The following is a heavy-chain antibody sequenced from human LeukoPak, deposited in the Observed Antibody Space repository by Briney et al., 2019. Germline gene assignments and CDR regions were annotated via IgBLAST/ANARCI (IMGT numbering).Heavy chain of an antibody. CDR3: ARDENY. CDR2: ISYDGSNK. Sequence: PGGSLRLSCAASRFTFSSYAMHWVRQAPGKGLEWVAVISYDGSNKYYADSVKGRFTISRDNAKNSLYLQMDSLRAEDTAVYYCARDENYWGQGTLVTVSS. J-gene: IGHJ4*02. V-gene: IGHV3-30-3*01. CDR1: RFTFSSYA.